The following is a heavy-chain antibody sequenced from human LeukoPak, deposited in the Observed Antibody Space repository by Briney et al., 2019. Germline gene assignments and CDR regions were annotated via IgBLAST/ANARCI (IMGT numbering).Heavy chain of an antibody. D-gene: IGHD5-18*01. Sequence: SETLSLTCAVYGGSFSGYYWSWIRQPPGKGLEWTGETNHSGSTNYNPSLKSRVTISVDTSKNQFSLKLSSVTAADTAVYYCARWGPNGYSYERYYYYGMDVWGQGTTVTVSS. CDR3: ARWGPNGYSYERYYYYGMDV. CDR1: GGSFSGYY. V-gene: IGHV4-34*01. CDR2: TNHSGST. J-gene: IGHJ6*02.